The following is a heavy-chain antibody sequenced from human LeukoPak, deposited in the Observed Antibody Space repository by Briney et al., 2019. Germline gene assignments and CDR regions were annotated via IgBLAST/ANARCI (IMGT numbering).Heavy chain of an antibody. D-gene: IGHD3-10*01. CDR2: INHSGST. CDR3: ARGHWYYYGSGSYYKYYFDY. CDR1: GGSFSGYY. Sequence: PSGTLSLTCAVYGGSFSGYYWSWIRQPPGKGLEWIGEINHSGSTNYNPSLKSRVTISVDTSKNQFSLKLSSVTAADTAVYYCARGHWYYYGSGSYYKYYFDYWGQGTLVTVSS. V-gene: IGHV4-34*01. J-gene: IGHJ4*02.